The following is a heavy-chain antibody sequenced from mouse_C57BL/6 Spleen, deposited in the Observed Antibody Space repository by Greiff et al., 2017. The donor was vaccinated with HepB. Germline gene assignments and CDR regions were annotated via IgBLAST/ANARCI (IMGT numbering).Heavy chain of an antibody. V-gene: IGHV1-59*01. CDR1: GYTFTSYW. Sequence: VQLQQSGAELVRPGTSVKLSCKASGYTFTSYWMHWVKQRPGQGLEWIGVIDPSDSYTNYNQKFKGKATLTVDTSSSTADMQLSSLTSEDSAVYCCAGATVVGRFAYWCHGTLVTVSA. CDR2: IDPSDSYT. CDR3: AGATVVGRFAY. J-gene: IGHJ3*01. D-gene: IGHD1-1*01.